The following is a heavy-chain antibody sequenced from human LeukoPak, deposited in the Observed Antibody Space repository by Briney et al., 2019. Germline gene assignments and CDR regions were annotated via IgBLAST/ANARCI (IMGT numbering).Heavy chain of an antibody. CDR3: VRGGYSYGYDDDFDY. V-gene: IGHV4-59*01. CDR1: NGSISSYY. CDR2: IYNSGST. J-gene: IGHJ4*02. D-gene: IGHD5-18*01. Sequence: SETLSLTGTVSNGSISSYYWSWIRQPPGKGLEWIGYIYNSGSTNYNPHLNRRVTISVDTAKNQLPLRLGYVTAADTAVYYCVRGGYSYGYDDDFDYWGQGTMVTVSS.